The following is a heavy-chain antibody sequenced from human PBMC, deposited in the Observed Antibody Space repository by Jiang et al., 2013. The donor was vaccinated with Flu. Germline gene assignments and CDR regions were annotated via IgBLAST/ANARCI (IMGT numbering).Heavy chain of an antibody. D-gene: IGHD4-17*01. J-gene: IGHJ4*02. Sequence: PGLVKPSGSLSLTCTVSGGSISNIYWSWIRXPPGRDWSGLAMPLQWEYQLHASLRGRVIMSVDTSKSQVSLYLSTVTAADAAVYYCVRQGDYGDSVGARDHFDYWGQGIVVTVSS. V-gene: IGHV4-59*08. CDR1: GGSISNIY. CDR2: PLQWEY. CDR3: VRQGDYGDSVGARDHFDY.